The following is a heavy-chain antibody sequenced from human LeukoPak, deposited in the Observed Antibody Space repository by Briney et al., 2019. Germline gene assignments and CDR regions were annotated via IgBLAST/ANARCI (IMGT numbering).Heavy chain of an antibody. CDR3: ARQYYYDSSGLYFDY. Sequence: GESLQISCKGSGYSFTSYWIGWVRQMPGKGLEWMGIIYPGDSDTRYSPSFQGQVTISADKSISTAYLQWSGLKASDTAMYYCARQYYYDSSGLYFDYWGQGTLVTDSS. CDR1: GYSFTSYW. J-gene: IGHJ4*02. V-gene: IGHV5-51*01. D-gene: IGHD3-22*01. CDR2: IYPGDSDT.